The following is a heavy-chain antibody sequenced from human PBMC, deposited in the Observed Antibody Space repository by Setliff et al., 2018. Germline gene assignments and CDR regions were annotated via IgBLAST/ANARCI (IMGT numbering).Heavy chain of an antibody. CDR2: IYHSGST. D-gene: IGHD3-16*01. V-gene: IGHV4-38-2*01. CDR1: GYSISSGYY. Sequence: SETLSLTCAVSGYSISSGYYWGWIRQPPGKGLEWIGSIYHSGSTYYNPSLRSRVSISVDTSKNQFSLKLSSVTAADTAVYYCARPLGASYYFDYWGQGTLVTVSS. CDR3: ARPLGASYYFDY. J-gene: IGHJ4*02.